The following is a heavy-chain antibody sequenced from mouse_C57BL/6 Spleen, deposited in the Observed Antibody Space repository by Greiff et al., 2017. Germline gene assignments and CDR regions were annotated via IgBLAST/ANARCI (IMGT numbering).Heavy chain of an antibody. Sequence: EVQLVESGGGLVKPGGSLKLSCAASGFTFSSYAMSWVRQTPEKRLEWVATISDGGSYTYYPDTVKGRFTISRDNAKNTLYLQMSHLKSEDTAMYYCARGYGNFLGYWGQGTSVTVSS. CDR2: ISDGGSYT. J-gene: IGHJ4*01. CDR1: GFTFSSYA. D-gene: IGHD2-1*01. CDR3: ARGYGNFLGY. V-gene: IGHV5-4*01.